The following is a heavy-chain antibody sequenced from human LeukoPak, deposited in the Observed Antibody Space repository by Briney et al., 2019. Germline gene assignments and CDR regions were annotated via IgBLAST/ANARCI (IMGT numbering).Heavy chain of an antibody. CDR3: ARDLETLSYDSSGYDY. Sequence: GGSLRLSCAASGFTFSSYGMHWVRQAPGKGLEWVAVIWYDGSNKYYADSVKGRFTISRDNAKNLLYLQMNSLRAGDTAVYYCARDLETLSYDSSGYDYWGQGTLVTVSS. J-gene: IGHJ4*02. D-gene: IGHD3-22*01. CDR2: IWYDGSNK. V-gene: IGHV3-33*01. CDR1: GFTFSSYG.